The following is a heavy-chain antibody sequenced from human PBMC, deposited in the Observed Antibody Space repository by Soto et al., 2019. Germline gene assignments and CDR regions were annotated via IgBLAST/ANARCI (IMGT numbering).Heavy chain of an antibody. CDR3: ARRSDFWSGYKAYGMDV. J-gene: IGHJ6*02. CDR1: GYSFTSYW. Sequence: GESLKISCKGSGYSFTSYWIGWVRQMPGKGLEWMGIIYPGDSDTRYSPSFQGQVAISADKSISTAYLQWSSLKASDTAMYYCARRSDFWSGYKAYGMDVWGQGTTVTVSS. V-gene: IGHV5-51*01. CDR2: IYPGDSDT. D-gene: IGHD3-3*01.